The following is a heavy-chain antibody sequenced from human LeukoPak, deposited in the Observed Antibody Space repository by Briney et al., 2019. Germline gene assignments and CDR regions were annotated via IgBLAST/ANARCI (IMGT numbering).Heavy chain of an antibody. CDR2: ITGSGSGA. D-gene: IGHD3-22*01. CDR3: AKDYYDISGSRYDF. V-gene: IGHV3-23*01. J-gene: IGHJ4*02. Sequence: GGSLRLSCAASGFTFSSFAINWVRQASGKGLEWVSVITGSGSGADYADSVKGRLTISRDNSKNTLYMQVNSLRAEDTAVYYCAKDYYDISGSRYDFWGQGTLVTVSS. CDR1: GFTFSSFA.